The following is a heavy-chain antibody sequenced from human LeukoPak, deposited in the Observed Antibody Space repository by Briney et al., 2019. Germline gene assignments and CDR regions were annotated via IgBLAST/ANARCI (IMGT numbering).Heavy chain of an antibody. CDR2: INPSGGST. V-gene: IGHV1-46*01. D-gene: IGHD3-10*01. CDR1: GYTFTSYY. J-gene: IGHJ4*02. Sequence: ASVKVSCKASGYTFTSYYMHWVRQAPGQGLEWMGIINPSGGSTSYAQKFQGRVTMTRDTSTSTVYMELSSLRSEDTAVYYCARGALTMVRGVTKYYFDYLGQGTLVTVSS. CDR3: ARGALTMVRGVTKYYFDY.